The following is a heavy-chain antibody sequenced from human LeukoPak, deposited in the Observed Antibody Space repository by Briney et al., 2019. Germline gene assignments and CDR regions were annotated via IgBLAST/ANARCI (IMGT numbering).Heavy chain of an antibody. CDR3: ARRGPTPNTGAFDI. CDR1: GGSFSGYY. V-gene: IGHV4-34*01. J-gene: IGHJ3*02. Sequence: SETLSLTCAVYGGSFSGYYWSWIRQPPGKGLEWIGEINHSGSTNYNPSLKSRVTISVDTSKNQFSLKLSSVTAADTAVYYCARRGPTPNTGAFDIWGQGAMVTVSS. CDR2: INHSGST. D-gene: IGHD2-8*02.